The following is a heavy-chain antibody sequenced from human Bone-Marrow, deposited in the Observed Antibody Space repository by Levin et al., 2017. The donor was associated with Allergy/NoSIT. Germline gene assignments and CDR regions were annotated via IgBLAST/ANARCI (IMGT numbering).Heavy chain of an antibody. CDR3: ARVGHVRESSGTSWYRFSYYYMDV. V-gene: IGHV4-61*02. J-gene: IGHJ6*03. Sequence: SETLSLTCTVSGGSISSGNYYWSWIRQPAGERLEWIVRIYTSGSTNYNPSLKSRVTISLDTSKNQFSLKLTSVTAADPAVYYCARVGHVRESSGTSWYRFSYYYMDVWGKGTTVTVSS. D-gene: IGHD2-2*02. CDR1: GGSISSGNYY. CDR2: IYTSGST.